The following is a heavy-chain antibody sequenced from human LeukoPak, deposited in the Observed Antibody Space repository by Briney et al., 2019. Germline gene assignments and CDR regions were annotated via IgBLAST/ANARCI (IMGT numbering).Heavy chain of an antibody. D-gene: IGHD5-18*01. CDR2: VWYDGSNK. Sequence: GGSLRLSCAASGFTFSSYGMHWVRQAPGKGLEWVAVVWYDGSNKYYADSVKGRFTISRDNSKNTLYLQMNSLRAEDTAVYYCAKDMGPYSYALDYWGQGTLVTVSS. CDR3: AKDMGPYSYALDY. CDR1: GFTFSSYG. J-gene: IGHJ4*02. V-gene: IGHV3-33*06.